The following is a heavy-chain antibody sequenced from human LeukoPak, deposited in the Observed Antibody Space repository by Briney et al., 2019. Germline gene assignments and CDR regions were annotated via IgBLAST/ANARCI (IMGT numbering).Heavy chain of an antibody. Sequence: PSATLSLACTVSGGSISSYYWSWIRQPPGKGLEWIGYIYYSGSTNYNPSLKSRVTISVDTSKNQFSLKLSSVTAADTAVYYCARITMIPNDAFDIWGQGTMVTVSS. V-gene: IGHV4-59*08. CDR1: GGSISSYY. CDR3: ARITMIPNDAFDI. J-gene: IGHJ3*02. D-gene: IGHD3-22*01. CDR2: IYYSGST.